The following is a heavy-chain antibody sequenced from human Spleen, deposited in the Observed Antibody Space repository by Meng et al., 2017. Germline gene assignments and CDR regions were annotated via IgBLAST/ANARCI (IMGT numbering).Heavy chain of an antibody. CDR3: ARVRPNDSSGYYFSIGPDY. CDR1: GYTFTGNG. Sequence: QLGRPGGEWKNPGPQGKVPGKASGYTFTGNGISWVRQAPGQGLEWMGWISAYNGNTNYAQKLQGRVTMTTDTSTSTAYMELRSLRSDDTAVYYCARVRPNDSSGYYFSIGPDYWGQGTLVTVSS. D-gene: IGHD3-22*01. J-gene: IGHJ4*02. V-gene: IGHV1-18*01. CDR2: ISAYNGNT.